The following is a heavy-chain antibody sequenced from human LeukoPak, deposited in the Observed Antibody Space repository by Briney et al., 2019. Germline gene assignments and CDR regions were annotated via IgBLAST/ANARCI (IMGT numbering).Heavy chain of an antibody. Sequence: SETLSLTCTVSGGSISSDSWSWIRQSPGKGLEWIGYVYYSGITNYNPSLKSRVTISVDTSKNQFSLQLNSVTPEDTAVYYCARAPIVVVPAAMEGLCGMDVWGQGTTVTVSS. D-gene: IGHD2-2*01. V-gene: IGHV4-59*12. CDR1: GGSISSDS. CDR3: ARAPIVVVPAAMEGLCGMDV. J-gene: IGHJ6*02. CDR2: VYYSGIT.